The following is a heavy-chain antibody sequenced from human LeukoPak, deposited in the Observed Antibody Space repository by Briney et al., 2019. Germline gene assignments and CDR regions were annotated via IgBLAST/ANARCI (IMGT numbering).Heavy chain of an antibody. Sequence: SETLPLTCTVSGGSISSFYWSWFYWSWLRQPPGKGLEWIGYIYFSGSTNYNPSLKSRVTISVDTSKNQFSLKLSSVTAADTAVYYCARGVVAAPQTFDYWGQGTLVTVSS. CDR3: ARGVVAAPQTFDY. D-gene: IGHD2-15*01. V-gene: IGHV4-61*08. J-gene: IGHJ4*02. CDR2: IYFSGST. CDR1: GGSISS.